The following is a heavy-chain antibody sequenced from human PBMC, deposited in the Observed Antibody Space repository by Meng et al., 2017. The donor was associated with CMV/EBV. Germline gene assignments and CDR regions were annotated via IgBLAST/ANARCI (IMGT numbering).Heavy chain of an antibody. D-gene: IGHD1-14*01. CDR1: GVSISGHY. V-gene: IGHV4-59*11. CDR2: FYNSET. CDR3: TRGTGP. Sequence: SETLRLSCIVSGVSISGHYWNWMRQSPGKGLEWIGYFYNSETNYNPSLRSRVTISVDTSQNQVSLRLSSMTSADTAIYYCTRGTGPWGQGTLVTVSS. J-gene: IGHJ5*02.